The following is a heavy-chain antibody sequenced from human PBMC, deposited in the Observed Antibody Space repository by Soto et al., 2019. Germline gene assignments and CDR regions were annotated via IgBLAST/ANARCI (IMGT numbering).Heavy chain of an antibody. V-gene: IGHV1-2*04. CDR2: INPNNGGT. D-gene: IGHD2-15*01. Sequence: ASVKVSCKDSGYSFTANSMHWVRQAPGQGLEWMGWINPNNGGTNYARKFQGWVTMTRDTSISTAYMDLTRLKSDDTAGYYCAIQRSGVVYWGQGTLVTVSS. CDR3: AIQRSGVVY. CDR1: GYSFTANS. J-gene: IGHJ4*02.